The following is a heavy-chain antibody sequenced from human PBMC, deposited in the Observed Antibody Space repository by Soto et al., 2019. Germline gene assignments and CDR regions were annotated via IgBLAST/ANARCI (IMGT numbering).Heavy chain of an antibody. V-gene: IGHV1-24*01. CDR3: ATPSSIVLVPDDTYYYGMDV. CDR1: GYTLTELS. Sequence: VSCKVSGYTLTELSMHWVRQAPGKGLEWMGGSDPEDGETIYAQKFQGRVTMTEDTSTDTAYMELSSLRSEDTAVYYCATPSSIVLVPDDTYYYGMDVWGQGTTVTVSS. CDR2: SDPEDGET. J-gene: IGHJ6*02. D-gene: IGHD2-2*01.